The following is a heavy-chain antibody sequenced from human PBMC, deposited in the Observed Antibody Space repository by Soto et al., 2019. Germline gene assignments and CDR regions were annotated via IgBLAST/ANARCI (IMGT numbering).Heavy chain of an antibody. Sequence: EEQLLESGGGLIQPGGSLRLACAASGFTFSSYAMTWVRQAPGKGLEWVSSISFSDGGTYYADSVKGRLTISRDNSKNTLFLQMNRMRVEDTAVYYYVKDDRILGRRGVDLWGRGTLVTVSS. V-gene: IGHV3-23*01. CDR1: GFTFSSYA. CDR3: VKDDRILGRRGVDL. CDR2: ISFSDGGT. J-gene: IGHJ2*01. D-gene: IGHD2-15*01.